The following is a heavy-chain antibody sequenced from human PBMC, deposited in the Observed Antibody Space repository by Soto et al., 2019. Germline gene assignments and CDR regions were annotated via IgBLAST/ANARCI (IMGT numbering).Heavy chain of an antibody. CDR3: ARDRPWQQWLEFDY. D-gene: IGHD6-19*01. V-gene: IGHV1-69*01. CDR1: GGTFSSYA. J-gene: IGHJ4*02. Sequence: QVQLVQSGAEVKKPGSSVKVSCKASGGTFSSYAISWVRQAPGQGLEWMGGIIPIFGTANYAQKFQGRVTITADESTSAAYMELSSQRSEDTAVYYCARDRPWQQWLEFDYWGQGTLVTVSS. CDR2: IIPIFGTA.